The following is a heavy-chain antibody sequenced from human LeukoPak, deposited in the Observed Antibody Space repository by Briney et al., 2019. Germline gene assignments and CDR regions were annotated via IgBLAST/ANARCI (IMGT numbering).Heavy chain of an antibody. Sequence: GGSLRLSCAASGFTFSNAWMSWVRQAPGKGLEWVGRIKSKTDGGTTDYAAPVKGRFTISRDDSKNTLYLQMNSLKTEDTAVYYCTTEFPTLVVVAATPYWFDPWGQGTLVTVSS. CDR1: GFTFSNAW. CDR3: TTEFPTLVVVAATPYWFDP. V-gene: IGHV3-15*01. CDR2: IKSKTDGGTT. D-gene: IGHD2-15*01. J-gene: IGHJ5*02.